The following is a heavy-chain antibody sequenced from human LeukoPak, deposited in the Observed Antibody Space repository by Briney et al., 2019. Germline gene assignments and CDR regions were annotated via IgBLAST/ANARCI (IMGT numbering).Heavy chain of an antibody. CDR1: GFTFSSYA. Sequence: GGSLRLSCAASGFTFSSYAMSWVRQAPGKGLEWVSAISGSGGSTYYADSVKGRITISRDNSKNTLYLQMNSLRAEDTAVYYCAKEKRRFFGLTPNDYWGQGTLVTVSS. CDR3: AKEKRRFFGLTPNDY. V-gene: IGHV3-23*01. J-gene: IGHJ4*02. D-gene: IGHD3/OR15-3a*01. CDR2: ISGSGGST.